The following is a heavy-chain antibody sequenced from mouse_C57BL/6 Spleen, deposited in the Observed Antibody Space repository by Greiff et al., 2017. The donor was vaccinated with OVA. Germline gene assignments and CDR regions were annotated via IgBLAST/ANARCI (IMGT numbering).Heavy chain of an antibody. D-gene: IGHD2-4*01. CDR1: GFTFSSYA. CDR3: ARGDDYEGDY. J-gene: IGHJ2*01. V-gene: IGHV5-4*03. Sequence: EVKLVESGGGLVKPGGSLKLSCAASGFTFSSYAMSWVRQTPGKRLEWVATISAGGGYPYYPDNVKGRFTISRDNAKNNPYLQMSHLKSEDTAVYYCARGDDYEGDYWGQGTTLTVSS. CDR2: ISAGGGYP.